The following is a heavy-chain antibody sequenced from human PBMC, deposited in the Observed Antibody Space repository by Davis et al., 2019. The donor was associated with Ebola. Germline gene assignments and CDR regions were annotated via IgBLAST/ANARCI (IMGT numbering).Heavy chain of an antibody. D-gene: IGHD3-10*01. CDR2: MNPNSGNT. CDR3: ARAGRGYVGGFGWFDP. V-gene: IGHV1-8*01. Sequence: ASVKVSCKASGYTFTSYDINWVRQATGQGLEWMGWMNPNSGNTGYAQKFQGRVTMTRNTSISTAYMELSSLRSEDTAVYYCARAGRGYVGGFGWFDPWGQGTLVTVSS. J-gene: IGHJ5*02. CDR1: GYTFTSYD.